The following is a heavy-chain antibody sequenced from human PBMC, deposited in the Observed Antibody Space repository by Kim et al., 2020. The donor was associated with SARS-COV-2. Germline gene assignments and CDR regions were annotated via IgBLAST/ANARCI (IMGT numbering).Heavy chain of an antibody. D-gene: IGHD1-26*01. CDR3: AGRSASSGTKFVFDC. Sequence: GGSLRLSCAASGFTVTNYYMNWVRQRPGKGLEWVSLIYSDASTTYADSVKGRFTISRDNSKNKLYLQMDSLRADDTAVYFCAGRSASSGTKFVFDCWGRG. CDR1: GFTVTNYY. V-gene: IGHV3-53*01. J-gene: IGHJ4*02. CDR2: IYSDAST.